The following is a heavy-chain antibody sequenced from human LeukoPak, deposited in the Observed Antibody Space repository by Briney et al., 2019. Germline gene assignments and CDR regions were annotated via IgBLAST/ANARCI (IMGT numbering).Heavy chain of an antibody. CDR2: IYYSGST. V-gene: IGHV4-59*01. D-gene: IGHD4-17*01. CDR3: AREYGDYVRWFDP. J-gene: IGHJ5*02. CDR1: GGSISSYY. Sequence: SETLSLTCTVSGGSISSYYWSWIRQPPGKGLEWIGYIYYSGSTNYNPSLKSRVTISVDTSKNQFSLKLSSVTAADTAVYYCAREYGDYVRWFDPWGQGTLVTVSS.